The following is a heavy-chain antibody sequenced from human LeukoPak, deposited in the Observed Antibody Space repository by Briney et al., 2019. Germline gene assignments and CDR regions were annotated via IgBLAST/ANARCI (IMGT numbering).Heavy chain of an antibody. CDR1: EYIFTTYY. J-gene: IGHJ5*02. V-gene: IGHV1-18*04. Sequence: ASMKVSCKASEYIFTTYYMHWVRQAPGQGLEWMGWISAYNGNTNYAQKLQGRVTMTTDTSTSTAYMELRSLRSDDTAVYYCARDRGAVAGTPRAWFDPWGQGTLVTVSS. CDR2: ISAYNGNT. D-gene: IGHD6-19*01. CDR3: ARDRGAVAGTPRAWFDP.